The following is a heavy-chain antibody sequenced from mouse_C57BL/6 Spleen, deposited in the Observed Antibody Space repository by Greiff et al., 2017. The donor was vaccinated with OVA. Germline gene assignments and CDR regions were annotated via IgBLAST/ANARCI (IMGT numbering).Heavy chain of an antibody. CDR3: AREDDYDAFAY. Sequence: EVKLQESGGGLVKPGGSLKLSCAASGFTFSSYAMSWVRQTPEKRLEWVATISDGGSYTYYPDNVKGRFTISRDNAKNNLYLQMSHLKSEDTAMYYCAREDDYDAFAYWGQGTLVTVSA. D-gene: IGHD2-4*01. J-gene: IGHJ3*01. CDR2: ISDGGSYT. V-gene: IGHV5-4*01. CDR1: GFTFSSYA.